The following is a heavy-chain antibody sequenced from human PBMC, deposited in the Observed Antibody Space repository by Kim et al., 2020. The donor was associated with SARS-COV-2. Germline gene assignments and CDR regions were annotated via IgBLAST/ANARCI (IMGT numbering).Heavy chain of an antibody. CDR1: GFTFREFP. Sequence: GRSLRVSCLSSGFTFREFPMAWVRQAPGKGLEWIGFIRSTIYGGTSEYAASVRCRFIISRDDSKTNAHLQMNSLKTEDTGVYYCVRVDCSSIRCYRDDYRNYYGMAGWSEATTVIGS. CDR3: VRVDCSSIRCYRDDYRNYYGMAG. D-gene: IGHD2-2*01. CDR2: IRSTIYGGTS. V-gene: IGHV3-49*04. J-gene: IGHJ6*02.